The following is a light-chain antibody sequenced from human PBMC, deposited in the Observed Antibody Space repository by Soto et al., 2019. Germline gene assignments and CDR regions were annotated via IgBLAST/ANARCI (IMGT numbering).Light chain of an antibody. CDR1: SSDVGGYNY. CDR2: EVS. V-gene: IGLV2-14*01. Sequence: QSVLTQPASVSGSPGQSITISCTGTSSDVGGYNYVSWYQQHPGKAPKLMIYEVSNRPSGVSNRFSGSKSGNTASLTISGLKAEDEADYYCSSYTSSSTLRVFGTGTKLTVL. CDR3: SSYTSSSTLRV. J-gene: IGLJ1*01.